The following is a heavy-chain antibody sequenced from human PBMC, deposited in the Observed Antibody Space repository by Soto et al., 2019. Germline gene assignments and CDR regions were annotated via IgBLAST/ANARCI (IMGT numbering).Heavy chain of an antibody. CDR2: IDYSGST. CDR3: ASIVTYCSSTSCTHHMDV. CDR1: GASISSYY. D-gene: IGHD2-2*01. J-gene: IGHJ6*03. V-gene: IGHV4-59*01. Sequence: SETLSLTCTVSGASISSYYWSWIRQPPGKGLEWIGYIDYSGSTNFNPSLKSRVTISVDTSKNQFSLKLSSVTAADTAVYYCASIVTYCSSTSCTHHMDVWGKGTTVTVSS.